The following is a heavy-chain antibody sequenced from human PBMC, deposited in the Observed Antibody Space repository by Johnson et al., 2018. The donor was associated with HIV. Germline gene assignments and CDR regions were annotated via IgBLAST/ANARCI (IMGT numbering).Heavy chain of an antibody. V-gene: IGHV3-9*01. CDR3: AKDVSVVTPSGSFDI. Sequence: VQLVESGGGLVQPGRSLRLSCAASGFTFDDYAMYWVRQVPGKGLEWVSGISWNSGRIGYADSVTGRVTISRDDSKNTLYLRLNSLRPEDSAVYYCAKDVSVVTPSGSFDIWGQGTRVTVSS. CDR2: ISWNSGRI. J-gene: IGHJ3*02. D-gene: IGHD4-23*01. CDR1: GFTFDDYA.